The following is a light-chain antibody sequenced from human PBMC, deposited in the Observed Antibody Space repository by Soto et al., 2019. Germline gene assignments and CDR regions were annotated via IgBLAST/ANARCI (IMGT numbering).Light chain of an antibody. V-gene: IGLV2-14*01. Sequence: QSALTQPASVSGSPGQSITISCTGTSSDVGGYNYVSWYQQHPGKAPKLIIYDVNNRPSGVSNRFSGSKSGNTASLTISGLQAGDEADYYCSSYTGSSTLDVFGTGTKVPS. CDR1: SSDVGGYNY. CDR2: DVN. J-gene: IGLJ1*01. CDR3: SSYTGSSTLDV.